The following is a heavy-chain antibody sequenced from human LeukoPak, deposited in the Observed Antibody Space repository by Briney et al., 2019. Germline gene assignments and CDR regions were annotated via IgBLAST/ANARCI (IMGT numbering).Heavy chain of an antibody. CDR1: GFTFSTYW. Sequence: GGSLRLSCAASGFTFSTYWMSWVRQAPGKGLEWVANINQDGSEKYYVDSVKGRFTISRDNAKSSLYLQMNSLRADDTAVYYCARDRALYDSRRGYYYTEDDYWGQGTLVTVSS. CDR3: ARDRALYDSRRGYYYTEDDY. CDR2: INQDGSEK. J-gene: IGHJ4*02. D-gene: IGHD3-22*01. V-gene: IGHV3-7*01.